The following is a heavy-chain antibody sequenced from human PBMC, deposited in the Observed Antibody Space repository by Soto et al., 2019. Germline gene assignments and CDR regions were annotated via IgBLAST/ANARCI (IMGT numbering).Heavy chain of an antibody. CDR2: ISYDGIQK. Sequence: GGSLRLSCAASGFTFRTYGMHWVRQAPGKGLEWVAAISYDGIQKYYADSVKGRFTISRDSAKSTVYLEMNSLRAEDTAVYYCARDGLSVAGKTYYYYGMDVWGQGTTVTVSS. CDR3: ARDGLSVAGKTYYYYGMDV. J-gene: IGHJ6*02. D-gene: IGHD6-19*01. CDR1: GFTFRTYG. V-gene: IGHV3-33*05.